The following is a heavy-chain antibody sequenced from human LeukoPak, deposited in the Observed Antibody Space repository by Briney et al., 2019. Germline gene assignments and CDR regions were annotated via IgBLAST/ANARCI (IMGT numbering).Heavy chain of an antibody. V-gene: IGHV3-64*01. CDR1: GFTFSTYA. Sequence: PGGSLRLSCAASGFTFSTYAMHWVRQAPGEGLEYVSTVTSNGGNTYYANSVKGRFTISRDNSKNTLYLQMGSLRAEDMAVYYCARGGWNYFEYWGQGTLVTVSS. J-gene: IGHJ4*02. CDR2: VTSNGGNT. D-gene: IGHD2-15*01. CDR3: ARGGWNYFEY.